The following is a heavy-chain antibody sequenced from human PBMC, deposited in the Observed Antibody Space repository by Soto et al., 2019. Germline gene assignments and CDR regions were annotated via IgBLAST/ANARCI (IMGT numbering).Heavy chain of an antibody. J-gene: IGHJ4*02. CDR3: ATDEAVAAHFDD. CDR2: FDPEDGET. CDR1: GYTLTELS. V-gene: IGHV1-24*01. Sequence: ASVKVSCKVSGYTLTELSMHWVRQAPGKGLEWMGGFDPEDGETIYAQKFQGRVTMTEDTSTDTAYMELSSLRSEDTAVYYCATDEAVAAHFDDWGQGTLVTVSS. D-gene: IGHD6-19*01.